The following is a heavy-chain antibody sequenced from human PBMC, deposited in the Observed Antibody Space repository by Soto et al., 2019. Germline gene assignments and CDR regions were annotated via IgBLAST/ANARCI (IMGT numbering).Heavy chain of an antibody. V-gene: IGHV3-23*01. D-gene: IGHD6-19*01. CDR2: MSTSGGT. J-gene: IGHJ4*02. Sequence: QLLESGGGLVQPGGSLRVSCAASGFTFSTHDMSWVRQAPGKGLEWVSTMSTSGGTYYADSVKGRFTLSRDNSKTTLYLQMNSLRAEDTAVYYCAKGLDTGWYFFDHWGQGTLVTVSS. CDR3: AKGLDTGWYFFDH. CDR1: GFTFSTHD.